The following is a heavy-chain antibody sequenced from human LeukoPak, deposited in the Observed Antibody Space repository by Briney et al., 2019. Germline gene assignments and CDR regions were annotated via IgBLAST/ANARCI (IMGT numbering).Heavy chain of an antibody. V-gene: IGHV5-51*01. D-gene: IGHD1-26*01. Sequence: GESLKISCKGSGNTFTNYWIGWVRQLPGKGLEWMGIIYPGDSDTRYSPSFQGQVTISADKSISTAYLQWSSLKASDTAMYYCARSFSGSYRAWGGFIGDYFDYWGQGTLVTVSS. CDR2: IYPGDSDT. J-gene: IGHJ4*02. CDR3: ARSFSGSYRAWGGFIGDYFDY. CDR1: GNTFTNYW.